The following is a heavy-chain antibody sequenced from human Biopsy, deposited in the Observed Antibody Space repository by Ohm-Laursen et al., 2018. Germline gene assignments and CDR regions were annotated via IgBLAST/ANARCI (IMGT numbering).Heavy chain of an antibody. D-gene: IGHD5-12*01. CDR1: GYSVTNDYY. CDR2: IYYDGIT. CDR3: ARVAGGYAYYYGMDV. Sequence: SETLSLTCAVSGYSVTNDYYWGWIRQPPGKGLEWIGNIYYDGITYYNPSFKSRVAMSVDTSKNQFSLRLTSVTAADTAVYYCARVAGGYAYYYGMDVWGQGTTVSVSS. V-gene: IGHV4-38-2*01. J-gene: IGHJ6*02.